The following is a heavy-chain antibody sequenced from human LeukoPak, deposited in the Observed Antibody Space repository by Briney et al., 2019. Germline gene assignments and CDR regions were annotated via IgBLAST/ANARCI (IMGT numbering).Heavy chain of an antibody. CDR1: GGSFSGYY. J-gene: IGHJ4*02. CDR3: ARHYGP. CDR2: IYYSGST. V-gene: IGHV4-34*01. Sequence: SETLSLTCAVYGGSFSGYYWSWIRQPPGKGLEWIGSIYYSGSTYYNPSLKSRVTISVDTSKNQFSLKLNSVTATDTAVYYCARHYGPWGQGTLVTISS. D-gene: IGHD3-16*01.